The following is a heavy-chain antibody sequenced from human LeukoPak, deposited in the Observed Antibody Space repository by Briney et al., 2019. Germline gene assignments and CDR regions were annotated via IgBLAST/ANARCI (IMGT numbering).Heavy chain of an antibody. CDR3: ARGIVWGSYRQFYFDY. CDR1: GYTFTGYY. V-gene: IGHV1-2*02. Sequence: GASVKVSCKASGYTFTGYYMHWVRQAPVQGLEWLGLINPSSVYTTYAQSFQGRVTMTSDTSITTSYMDLSRLRSDDTAVYYCARGIVWGSYRQFYFDYWGQGTLVTVSS. J-gene: IGHJ4*02. CDR2: INPSSVYT. D-gene: IGHD3-16*02.